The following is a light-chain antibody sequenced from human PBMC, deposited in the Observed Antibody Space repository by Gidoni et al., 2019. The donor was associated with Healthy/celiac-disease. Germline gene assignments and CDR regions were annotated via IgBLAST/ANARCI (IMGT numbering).Light chain of an antibody. Sequence: DIQMTQSPSSLSASVGDRVTITCRASQSISSYLNWYQQKPGKAPKLLIYAASSLQSGVPKRFSGSGSGTDFTLTISSLQPEDFATYYCQQSYSTHPLTFGGGTKVEIK. CDR1: QSISSY. CDR2: AAS. CDR3: QQSYSTHPLT. J-gene: IGKJ4*01. V-gene: IGKV1-39*01.